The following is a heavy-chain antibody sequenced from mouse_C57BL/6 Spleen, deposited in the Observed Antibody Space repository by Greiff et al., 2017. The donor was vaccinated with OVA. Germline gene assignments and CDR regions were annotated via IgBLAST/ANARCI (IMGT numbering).Heavy chain of an antibody. CDR1: GYAFSSYW. J-gene: IGHJ2*01. CDR3: ARSPLRSFYDY. V-gene: IGHV1-80*01. CDR2: IYPGDGDT. Sequence: VQLQQSGAELVKPGASVKISCKASGYAFSSYWMNWVKQRPGKGLEWIGQIYPGDGDTNYNGKFKGKATLTADKSSSTAYMQLSSLTSEDSAVYFCARSPLRSFYDYWGQGTTLTVSS. D-gene: IGHD1-1*01.